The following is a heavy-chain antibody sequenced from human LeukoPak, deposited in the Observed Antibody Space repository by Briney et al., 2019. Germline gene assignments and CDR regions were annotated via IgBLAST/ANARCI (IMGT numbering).Heavy chain of an antibody. V-gene: IGHV4-59*08. Sequence: SETLSLTCTVSGGSISSYYWSWIRQPPGKGLEWIGYIYYSGSTNYNPSLKSRVTISVDTSKNQFSLKLSSVTAADTAVYYCARRRYFDWSPGVHYYGMDVWGQGTTVTVSS. CDR3: ARRRYFDWSPGVHYYGMDV. CDR1: GGSISSYY. D-gene: IGHD3-9*01. CDR2: IYYSGST. J-gene: IGHJ6*02.